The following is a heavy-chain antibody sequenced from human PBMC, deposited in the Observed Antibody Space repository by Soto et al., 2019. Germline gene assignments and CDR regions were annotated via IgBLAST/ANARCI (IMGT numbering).Heavy chain of an antibody. CDR2: IYSGGST. D-gene: IGHD3-16*01. J-gene: IGHJ1*01. V-gene: IGHV3-53*01. CDR3: ARDGGLTTGYFQH. CDR1: GFTVSSNY. Sequence: EVQLVESGGGLIQPGGSLRLSCAASGFTVSSNYMSWVRQAPGKGLEWVSVIYSGGSTYYADSVKGRFTISRDNSKNTLYLQMNSLRAEDTAVYYCARDGGLTTGYFQHWGQGTLVTVSS.